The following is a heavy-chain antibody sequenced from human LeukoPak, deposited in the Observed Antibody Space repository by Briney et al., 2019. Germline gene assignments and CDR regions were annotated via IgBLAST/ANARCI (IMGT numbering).Heavy chain of an antibody. V-gene: IGHV5-51*01. Sequence: GESLMISCRGSGYNFPAYWIAWVRQMPGKGLEWIGGIYPGDSDTRYSPSFQGQVTISADKSISTAYLQLSTLKASDTAMYYCAKSTASKGYFYYGMDVWGKGTTVIVSS. J-gene: IGHJ6*04. CDR3: AKSTASKGYFYYGMDV. CDR2: IYPGDSDT. D-gene: IGHD2-2*01. CDR1: GYNFPAYW.